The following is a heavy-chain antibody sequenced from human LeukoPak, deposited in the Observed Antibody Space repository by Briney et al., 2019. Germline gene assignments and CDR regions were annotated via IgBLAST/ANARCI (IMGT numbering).Heavy chain of an antibody. CDR2: ISGSSTYI. Sequence: GGSLRLSCAASGFTFSDYSMNWVRQAPGKGLEWVSSISGSSTYIYYADPVKGRFTISRDNAKNSLYLQVSSLRPEDTAVYYCARDIGSSSSGLDYWGQGTLITVSS. D-gene: IGHD6-6*01. V-gene: IGHV3-21*01. CDR3: ARDIGSSSSGLDY. J-gene: IGHJ4*02. CDR1: GFTFSDYS.